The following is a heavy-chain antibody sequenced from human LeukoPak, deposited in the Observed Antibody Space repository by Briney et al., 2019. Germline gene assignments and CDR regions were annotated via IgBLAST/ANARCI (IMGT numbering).Heavy chain of an antibody. CDR3: ARRNHYFYYMDV. CDR1: GGSISTYY. Sequence: SETPSLTCIVSGGSISTYYWSWIRQSPVKGLEWIGYIFPSGSAFYNPSLESRVTISLDTSENHFSLTLTSVTAADTAVYYCARRNHYFYYMDVWGKGTTVTVSS. J-gene: IGHJ6*03. CDR2: IFPSGSA. V-gene: IGHV4-4*09.